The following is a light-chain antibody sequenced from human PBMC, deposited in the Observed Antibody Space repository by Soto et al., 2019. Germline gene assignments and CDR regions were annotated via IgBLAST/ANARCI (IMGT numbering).Light chain of an antibody. CDR3: SSYTSASTPAV. CDR1: SSVVGDYNY. CDR2: EVT. V-gene: IGLV2-14*01. Sequence: QSALTQPASVSGSPGQSITISCTRTSSVVGDYNYVSWYQQYPGKAPKLMIYEVTNRPSGVSDRFSGSRSGDTASLTISGLQAEDEADAYCSSYTSASTPAVFGGGTQLTVL. J-gene: IGLJ7*01.